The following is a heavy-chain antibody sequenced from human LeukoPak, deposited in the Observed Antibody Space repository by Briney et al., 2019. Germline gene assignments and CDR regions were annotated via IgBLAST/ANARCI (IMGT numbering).Heavy chain of an antibody. Sequence: ASVKVSCKASGYTFTSYYMHWVRQPPGQGLEWMGIINPSDGSTNYAQRFQGRVTMTRDTSTSTVYMELSSLRSEDTGVYYCARDGVGSGWYRVFDSWGQGTLVTVSS. J-gene: IGHJ4*02. CDR3: ARDGVGSGWYRVFDS. D-gene: IGHD6-19*01. CDR1: GYTFTSYY. V-gene: IGHV1-46*01. CDR2: INPSDGST.